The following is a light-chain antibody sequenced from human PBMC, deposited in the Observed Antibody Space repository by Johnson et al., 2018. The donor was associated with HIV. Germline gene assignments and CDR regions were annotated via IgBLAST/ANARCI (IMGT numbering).Light chain of an antibody. CDR3: GTWDSSLSAYV. V-gene: IGLV1-51*01. CDR1: SSNIGNNY. CDR2: GNN. J-gene: IGLJ1*01. Sequence: QSVLTQPPSVSAAPGQKVTISCSGSSSNIGNNYVSWYQQLPGTAPKLLIYGNNKRPSGIPDRFSGSKSGTSATLGITGLQTGDEADYYCGTWDSSLSAYVFRTGTKVIVL.